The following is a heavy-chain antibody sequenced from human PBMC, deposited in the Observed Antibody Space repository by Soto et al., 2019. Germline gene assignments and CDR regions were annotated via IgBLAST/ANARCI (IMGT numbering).Heavy chain of an antibody. CDR1: GGSFSGYY. D-gene: IGHD1-20*01. Sequence: SETLSLTCAVYGGSFSGYYWSWIRQPPGKGLEWIGEINHSGRTNYNPSLKSRVTISVDTSKNQFSLKLSSVTAADTAVYYCARVGNGQVSPFDYWGQGTLVTVSS. V-gene: IGHV4-34*01. CDR3: ARVGNGQVSPFDY. J-gene: IGHJ4*02. CDR2: INHSGRT.